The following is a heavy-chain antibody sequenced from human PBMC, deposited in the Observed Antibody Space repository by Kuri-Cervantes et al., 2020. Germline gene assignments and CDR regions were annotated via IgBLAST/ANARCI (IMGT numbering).Heavy chain of an antibody. J-gene: IGHJ2*01. CDR2: IYTSGST. D-gene: IGHD2-21*02. V-gene: IGHV4-61*02. CDR3: ARLDCGGDCYFLRRYFDL. Sequence: SETLSLTCTVSGGSISSGSYYWSWIRQPAGKGLEWIGRIYTSGSTNYNPSLKSRVTISVDTSKNQFSLKLSSVTAADTAVFYCARLDCGGDCYFLRRYFDLWGRGTLVTVSS. CDR1: GGSISSGSYY.